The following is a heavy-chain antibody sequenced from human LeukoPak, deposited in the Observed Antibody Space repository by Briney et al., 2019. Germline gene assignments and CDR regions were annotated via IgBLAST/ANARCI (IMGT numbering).Heavy chain of an antibody. CDR1: GGSISSGGYY. D-gene: IGHD4-11*01. Sequence: PSQTLSLTCTVSGGSISSGGYYWSWIRQHPGKGLEWIGYIYYSGSTYYNPSLKSRVTISVDTSKNQFSLKLSSVTAADTAVYYCARVDSRAWYSNYGGYYYYGMDVWGQGTTVTVSS. J-gene: IGHJ6*02. CDR3: ARVDSRAWYSNYGGYYYYGMDV. CDR2: IYYSGST. V-gene: IGHV4-31*03.